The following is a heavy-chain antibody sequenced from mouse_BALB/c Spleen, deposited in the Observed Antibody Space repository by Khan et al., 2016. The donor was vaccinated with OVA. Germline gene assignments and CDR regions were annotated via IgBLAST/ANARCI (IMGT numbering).Heavy chain of an antibody. V-gene: IGHV1-81*01. D-gene: IGHD2-14*01. CDR3: ARGGYSVFAY. J-gene: IGHJ3*01. Sequence: QVQLQQSGPELVKPGASLKVSCKASGYTFTDYVIGWVKQRTGQALEWIGDIFPGSGTPYYNEKFKDKATLTAEKSSNTAYMQLSSLTSEDSAVYFCARGGYSVFAYWGQGTLVTVSA. CDR1: GYTFTDYV. CDR2: IFPGSGTP.